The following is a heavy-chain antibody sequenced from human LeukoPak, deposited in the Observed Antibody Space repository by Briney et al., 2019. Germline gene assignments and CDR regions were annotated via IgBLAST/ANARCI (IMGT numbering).Heavy chain of an antibody. J-gene: IGHJ5*02. V-gene: IGHV1-18*01. CDR2: ISAYNGNT. Sequence: ASVKVSCKASGYTFTSYGISWVRQAPGQGLEWMGWISAYNGNTNYAQKLQGRVTMTTDTSTSTAYMELRSLRSDDTAVYYCARTTIAVAEDNWFDPWGQGTLVTVSS. D-gene: IGHD6-19*01. CDR3: ARTTIAVAEDNWFDP. CDR1: GYTFTSYG.